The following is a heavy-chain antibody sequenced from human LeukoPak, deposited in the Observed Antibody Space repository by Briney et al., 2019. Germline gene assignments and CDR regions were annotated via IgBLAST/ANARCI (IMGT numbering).Heavy chain of an antibody. J-gene: IGHJ4*02. CDR3: AKPEPLYCSGGSCYAFDY. CDR2: ISSSSNYI. Sequence: GGSLRLSCAASGFTFSSYSMNWVRQAPGKGLEWVSSISSSSNYIYYAASVKGRFTISRDNAKNSLYLQMNSLRAEDTAVYYCAKPEPLYCSGGSCYAFDYWGQGTLVTVSS. D-gene: IGHD2-15*01. CDR1: GFTFSSYS. V-gene: IGHV3-21*01.